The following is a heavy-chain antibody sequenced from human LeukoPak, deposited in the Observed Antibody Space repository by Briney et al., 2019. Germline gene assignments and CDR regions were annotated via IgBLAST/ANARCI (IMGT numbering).Heavy chain of an antibody. V-gene: IGHV4-61*08. Sequence: SETLSLTCTVSGGSISSGGYYWSWIRQPPGKGLEWIGYIYYSGSTNYNPSLKSRVTISVDTSKNQFSLRLSSVTAADTAMYYCAGGVGAIHFDYWGQGTLVTVSS. CDR2: IYYSGST. CDR3: AGGVGAIHFDY. J-gene: IGHJ4*02. D-gene: IGHD1-26*01. CDR1: GGSISSGGYY.